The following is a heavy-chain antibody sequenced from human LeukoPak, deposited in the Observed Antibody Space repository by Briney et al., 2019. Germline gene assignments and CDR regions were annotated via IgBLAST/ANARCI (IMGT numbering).Heavy chain of an antibody. CDR3: ARAMRMATVTTNCYYGMDV. V-gene: IGHV4-39*07. Sequence: SETLSLTCTVSGGSISSSSFYWGWIRQPPGKGLEWIGTIYDSGSTYYNPSLKSRVTISVDTSKNQFSLKVSSVTDADTAVYYCARAMRMATVTTNCYYGMDVWGQGSTVTVSS. J-gene: IGHJ6*02. CDR2: IYDSGST. CDR1: GGSISSSSFY. D-gene: IGHD4-17*01.